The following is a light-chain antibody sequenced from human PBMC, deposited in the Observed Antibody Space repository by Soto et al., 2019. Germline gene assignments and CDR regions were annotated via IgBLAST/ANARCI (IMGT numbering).Light chain of an antibody. J-gene: IGKJ4*01. CDR2: GAS. Sequence: EIVMTQSPATLSVSPGERATLSCRASRNINRKLAWYQQKPGQAPRLLISGASTRATGIPARFSGSGSGTEFSLTISSLQSEHFADYYCQQYYDYPPLIFGGGTKVQIK. CDR3: QQYYDYPPLI. CDR1: RNINRK. V-gene: IGKV3-15*01.